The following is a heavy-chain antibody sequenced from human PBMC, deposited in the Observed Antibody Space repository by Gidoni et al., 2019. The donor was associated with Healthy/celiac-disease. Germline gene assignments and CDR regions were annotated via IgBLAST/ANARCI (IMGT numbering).Heavy chain of an antibody. CDR1: GCSISSSSYY. Sequence: QLQLQESGPGLVKPSETLSLTCTVSGCSISSSSYYWGWIRQPPGKGLEWIGSIYYSGSTYYNPSLKSRVTISVDTSKNQFSLKLSSVTAADTAVYYCARRADYGDFFDYWGQGTLVTVSS. CDR2: IYYSGST. J-gene: IGHJ4*02. CDR3: ARRADYGDFFDY. V-gene: IGHV4-39*01. D-gene: IGHD4-17*01.